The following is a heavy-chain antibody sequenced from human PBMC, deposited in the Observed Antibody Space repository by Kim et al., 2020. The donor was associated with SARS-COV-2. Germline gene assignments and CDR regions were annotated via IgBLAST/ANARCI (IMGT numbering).Heavy chain of an antibody. V-gene: IGHV3-33*01. J-gene: IGHJ6*02. D-gene: IGHD2-2*01. CDR3: ARDVPEDYGMDV. CDR2: IWYDGSNK. Sequence: GSLRLSCAASGFTFSSYGMHWVRQAPGKGLEWVAVIWYDGSNKYYADSVKGRFTISRDNSKNTLYLQMNSLRAEDTAVYYCARDVPEDYGMDVWGQGTTVTVSS. CDR1: GFTFSSYG.